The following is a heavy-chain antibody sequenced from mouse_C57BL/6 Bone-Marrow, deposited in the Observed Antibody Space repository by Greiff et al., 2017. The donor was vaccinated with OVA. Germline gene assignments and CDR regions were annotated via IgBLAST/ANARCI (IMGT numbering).Heavy chain of an antibody. V-gene: IGHV5-6*01. Sequence: EVQGVESGGDLVKPGGSLKLSCAASGFTFSSYGMSWVRQTPDKRLEWVATISSGGSYTYYPDSVKGRFTISRDNAKNTLYLQMSSLKSEDTAMYYCARAGDSYYFDYWGQGTTLTVSS. D-gene: IGHD2-12*01. CDR1: GFTFSSYG. J-gene: IGHJ2*01. CDR3: ARAGDSYYFDY. CDR2: ISSGGSYT.